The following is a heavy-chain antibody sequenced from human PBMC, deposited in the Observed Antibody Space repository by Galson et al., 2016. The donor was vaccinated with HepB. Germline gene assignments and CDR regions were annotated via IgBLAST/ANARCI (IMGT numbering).Heavy chain of an antibody. J-gene: IGHJ6*03. V-gene: IGHV1-46*01. CDR3: ATGGSIQYYDYYYYMDV. CDR2: INPRGGST. D-gene: IGHD3-16*01. CDR1: GYIFINYF. Sequence: SVKVSCKAFGYIFINYFIHWVRRAPGQGLEWMGMINPRGGSTDYAQQFQGRVTMTRDTSTNTVYMDLSSLRSDDTAVYYCATGGSIQYYDYYYYMDVWGKGTTVTVSS.